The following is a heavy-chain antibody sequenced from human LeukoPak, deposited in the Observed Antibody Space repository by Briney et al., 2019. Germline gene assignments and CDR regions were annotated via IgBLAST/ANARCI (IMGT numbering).Heavy chain of an antibody. CDR3: ARHPYDYSNYHFDY. CDR1: GGSISSYY. J-gene: IGHJ4*02. CDR2: IYTSGST. Sequence: SETLSLTCTVSGGSISSYYWSWIRQPAGKGLEWIGRIYTSGSTNYNPSLKSRVTMSVDTSKNQFSLKLSSVTAADTAVYYCARHPYDYSNYHFDYWGQGTLVTVSS. D-gene: IGHD4-11*01. V-gene: IGHV4-4*07.